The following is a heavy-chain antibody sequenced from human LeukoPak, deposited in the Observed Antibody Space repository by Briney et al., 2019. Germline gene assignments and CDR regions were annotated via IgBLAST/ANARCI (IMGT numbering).Heavy chain of an antibody. CDR2: IYYSGST. V-gene: IGHV4-59*01. Sequence: SETLSLTCTVSGGSNSSYYWSWIRQPPGKGLEWIGYIYYSGSTNYNPSLKSRVTISVDTSKNQFSLKMSSVTAADTAVYYCARVGIAAALAAFDIWGQGTMVTVSS. CDR1: GGSNSSYY. CDR3: ARVGIAAALAAFDI. J-gene: IGHJ3*02. D-gene: IGHD6-13*01.